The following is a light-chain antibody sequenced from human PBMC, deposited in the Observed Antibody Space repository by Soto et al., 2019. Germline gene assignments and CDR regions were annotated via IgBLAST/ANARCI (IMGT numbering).Light chain of an antibody. CDR1: QSVSSSY. J-gene: IGKJ4*01. V-gene: IGKV3-20*01. CDR2: GAS. Sequence: EIVLTQSPGTLSLSPGERATLSCRASQSVSSSYLAWYQKKPCQAPRLLIYGASSRATVIPDMFSGSGSGTDFTLTISRLEPEDFAVYYCQQYGSSQTFGGGTKVEIK. CDR3: QQYGSSQT.